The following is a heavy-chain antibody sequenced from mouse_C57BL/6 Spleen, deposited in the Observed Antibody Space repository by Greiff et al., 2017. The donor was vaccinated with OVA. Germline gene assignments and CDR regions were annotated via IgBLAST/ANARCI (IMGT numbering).Heavy chain of an antibody. D-gene: IGHD2-1*01. V-gene: IGHV5-9-1*02. J-gene: IGHJ3*01. CDR3: TRERIYYGNYWFAY. CDR2: ISSGGDYI. Sequence: DVMLVESGEGSVKPGGSLKLSCAASGFTFSSYAMSWVRQTPEKRLEWVAYISSGGDYIYYADTVKGRFTISRDNARNTLYLQMSSLKSEDTAMYYCTRERIYYGNYWFAYWGQGTLVTVSA. CDR1: GFTFSSYA.